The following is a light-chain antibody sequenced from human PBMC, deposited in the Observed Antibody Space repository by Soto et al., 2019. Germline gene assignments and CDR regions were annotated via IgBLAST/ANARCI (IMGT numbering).Light chain of an antibody. CDR1: SGDIGSYNR. CDR3: NSYTNIKTKAWV. Sequence: QSALTQPASVSGSPGQSITISCTGTSGDIGSYNRVSWYQQHPGKAPKLIIYEVTERPSGVSNRFSGSKSGNTASLTISGLPAKDEAEYYGNSYTNIKTKAWVFGTGTKVTVL. CDR2: EVT. V-gene: IGLV2-14*02. J-gene: IGLJ1*01.